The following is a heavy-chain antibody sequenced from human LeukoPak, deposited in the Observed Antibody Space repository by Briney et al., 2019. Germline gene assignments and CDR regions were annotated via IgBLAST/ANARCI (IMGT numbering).Heavy chain of an antibody. V-gene: IGHV4-30-2*01. Sequence: SETLSLTCTVSGGSISSSSYYWGWIRQPPGKGLEWIGYIYHSGSTYYNPSLKSRVTISVDRSKNQFSLKLSSVTAADTAVYYCARANNDFWSGIPNWFDPWGQGTLVTVSS. CDR3: ARANNDFWSGIPNWFDP. D-gene: IGHD3-3*01. CDR1: GGSISSSSYY. J-gene: IGHJ5*02. CDR2: IYHSGST.